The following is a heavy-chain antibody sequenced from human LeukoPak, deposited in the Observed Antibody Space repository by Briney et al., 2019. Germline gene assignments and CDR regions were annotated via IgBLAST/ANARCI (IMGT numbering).Heavy chain of an antibody. CDR2: INRGGTT. J-gene: IGHJ4*02. Sequence: SETLSLTCAIHGGSFSGFYWSWIRQSPGKGLEWIGEINRGGTTSYNPSLKSRVTISVDTSKNQFSLKLSSVTAADTAVYYCARENQKNYFDYWGQGTLVTVSS. CDR3: ARENQKNYFDY. D-gene: IGHD1-14*01. CDR1: GGSFSGFY. V-gene: IGHV4-34*01.